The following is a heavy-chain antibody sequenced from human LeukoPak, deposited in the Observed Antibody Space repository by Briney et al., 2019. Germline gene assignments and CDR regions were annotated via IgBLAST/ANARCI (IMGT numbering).Heavy chain of an antibody. V-gene: IGHV3-23*01. CDR1: GFTFSSYA. CDR2: ISGSGGST. J-gene: IGHJ4*02. D-gene: IGHD2-8*01. CDR3: AKGRDLIEDFDY. Sequence: PGGSLRLSCAASGFTFSSYAMSWVRQAPGKGLEWASAISGSGGSTYYADSVKGRFTISRDNSKNTLYLQMNSLRAEDTAVYYRAKGRDLIEDFDYWGQGTLVTVSS.